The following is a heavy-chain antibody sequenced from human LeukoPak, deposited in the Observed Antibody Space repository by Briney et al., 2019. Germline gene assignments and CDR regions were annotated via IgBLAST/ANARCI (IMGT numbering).Heavy chain of an antibody. D-gene: IGHD3-16*01. CDR1: GGSISSGAYY. J-gene: IGHJ4*02. CDR3: ARVLRGTEYYLDN. CDR2: IYYSGTT. Sequence: KPSETLSLTCTVSGGSISSGAYYWSWLRQHPGKGLEWIGYIYYSGTTHYNPSLKSRVTMSVDTSKNQFSLKLSSVTAADTAVYYCARVLRGTEYYLDNWGQGTLVTVSS. V-gene: IGHV4-31*03.